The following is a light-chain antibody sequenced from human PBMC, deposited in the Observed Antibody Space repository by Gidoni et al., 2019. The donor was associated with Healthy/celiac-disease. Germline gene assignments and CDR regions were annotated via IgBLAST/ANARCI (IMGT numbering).Light chain of an antibody. CDR1: SSDVVGYNY. CDR3: SSYTSSSTLV. V-gene: IGLV2-14*01. Sequence: QSALTQPASVSASPGQSITISCTGTSSDVVGYNYVSWYQQHPGKAPKLMIYEVSNRPSGVSNRFSGSKSGNTASLTISGLQAEDEADYYCSSYTSSSTLVFGGGTKLTVL. J-gene: IGLJ2*01. CDR2: EVS.